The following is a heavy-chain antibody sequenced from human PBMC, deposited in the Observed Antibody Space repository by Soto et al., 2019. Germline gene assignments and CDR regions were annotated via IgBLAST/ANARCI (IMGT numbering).Heavy chain of an antibody. V-gene: IGHV4-4*02. CDR2: IYHTGST. CDR1: GGSISSRYW. J-gene: IGHJ3*02. Sequence: SETLSLTCAVSGGSISSRYWWSWVRQPPGKGLEWIGEIYHTGSTNYNPSLKSRVVMSIDKSKNQFSLNLNSVTAADTAVYYCVSKFGELLADAFDIRGQGSMVTGSS. D-gene: IGHD3-10*01. CDR3: VSKFGELLADAFDI.